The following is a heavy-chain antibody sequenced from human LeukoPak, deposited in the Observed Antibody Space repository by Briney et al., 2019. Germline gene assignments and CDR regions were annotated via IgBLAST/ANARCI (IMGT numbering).Heavy chain of an antibody. CDR1: GGSLSSSSYY. CDR2: IYYSGST. V-gene: IGHV4-39*07. J-gene: IGHJ3*02. D-gene: IGHD3-16*01. Sequence: PSETLSLTCTVSGGSLSSSSYYWGWIRQPPGKGLEWIGSIYYSGSTYYNPSLKSRVTISVDTSKNQFSLKLSSVTAADTAVYYCARVNPEFGVAFDIWGQGTMVTVSS. CDR3: ARVNPEFGVAFDI.